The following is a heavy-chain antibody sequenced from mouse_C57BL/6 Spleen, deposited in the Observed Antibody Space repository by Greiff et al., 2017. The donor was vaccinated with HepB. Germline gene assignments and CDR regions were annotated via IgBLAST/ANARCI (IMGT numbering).Heavy chain of an antibody. V-gene: IGHV1-42*01. J-gene: IGHJ4*01. D-gene: IGHD1-1*01. Sequence: EVQLQQSGPELVKPGASVKISCKASGYSFTGYYMNWVKQSPEKSLEWIGEINPSTGGTTYNQKFKAKATLTVDKSSSTAYMQLKSLTSEDSAVYYCARRGVYYYGSSYDYYAMDYWGQGTSVTVSS. CDR2: INPSTGGT. CDR3: ARRGVYYYGSSYDYYAMDY. CDR1: GYSFTGYY.